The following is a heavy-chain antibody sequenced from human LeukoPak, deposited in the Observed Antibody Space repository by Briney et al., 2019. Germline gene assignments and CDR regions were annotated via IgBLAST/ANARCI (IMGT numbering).Heavy chain of an antibody. CDR3: ARDGAGRGGDY. V-gene: IGHV3-30*03. CDR1: GFTFSSYG. J-gene: IGHJ4*02. CDR2: ISYDGSNK. Sequence: GGSLRLSCAASGFTFSSYGMHWVRQAPGKGLEWVAVISYDGSNKYYADSVKGRFTISRDNSKNTLYLQMNSLRAEDTAVYYCARDGAGRGGDYWGQGTLVTVSS. D-gene: IGHD4/OR15-4a*01.